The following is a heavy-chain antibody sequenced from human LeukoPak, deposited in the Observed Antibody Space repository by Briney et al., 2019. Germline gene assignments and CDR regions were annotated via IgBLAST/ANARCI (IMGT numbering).Heavy chain of an antibody. Sequence: SETLSLTCTVSGYSISSADYWGWIRQPPRKGLEWIGSIYHSGRTYYNPSLKSRVTISVDTSKNQFSLKLSSVTAADTAVYYCARSGGGNWFDPWGQGTLVTVSS. V-gene: IGHV4-38-2*02. J-gene: IGHJ5*02. CDR1: GYSISSADY. D-gene: IGHD3-16*01. CDR3: ARSGGGNWFDP. CDR2: IYHSGRT.